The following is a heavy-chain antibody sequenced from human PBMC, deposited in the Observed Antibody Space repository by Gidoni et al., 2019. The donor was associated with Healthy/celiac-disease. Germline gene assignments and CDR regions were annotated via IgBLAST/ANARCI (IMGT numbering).Heavy chain of an antibody. CDR3: ARDSGSYTYYYYYGMDV. Sequence: EVQLVESGGGVVRPGGSLRLSWAASGFTFDDYGMSWVRQAPGKGLEWVSGINWNGGSTGYADSVKGRFTISRDNAKNSLYLQMNSLRAEDTALYHCARDSGSYTYYYYYGMDVWGQGTTVTVSS. D-gene: IGHD1-26*01. V-gene: IGHV3-20*01. J-gene: IGHJ6*02. CDR2: INWNGGST. CDR1: GFTFDDYG.